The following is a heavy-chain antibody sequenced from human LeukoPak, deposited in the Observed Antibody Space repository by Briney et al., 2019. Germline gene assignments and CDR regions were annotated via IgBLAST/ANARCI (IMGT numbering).Heavy chain of an antibody. CDR2: IYYTGST. Sequence: SQTLSLTCTVSGDSISNFNFYWSWIRQPPGKGLEWIGYIYYTGSTYYNPSLKSRVTISLDTSKNQFSLKLSSVTAADTAVYYCARDGLYGDYGYWGQGTLVTVSS. CDR1: GDSISNFNFY. V-gene: IGHV4-30-4*01. J-gene: IGHJ4*02. D-gene: IGHD4-17*01. CDR3: ARDGLYGDYGY.